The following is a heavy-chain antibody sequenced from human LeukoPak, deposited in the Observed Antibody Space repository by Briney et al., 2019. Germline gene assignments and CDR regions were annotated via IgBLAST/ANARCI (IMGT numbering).Heavy chain of an antibody. CDR3: ARASAELNADY. D-gene: IGHD1-26*01. V-gene: IGHV5-51*01. CDR2: IYPGDSDT. J-gene: IGHJ4*02. CDR1: GYSFTSYW. Sequence: GEALKISWKGSGYSFTSYWIGWGRQRPGEGVAYVGIIYPGDSDTRHRPTLQGQVPISAAKSSRTAYLQWSSLKASDTTTDYCARASAELNADYWGQGTLVTVSS.